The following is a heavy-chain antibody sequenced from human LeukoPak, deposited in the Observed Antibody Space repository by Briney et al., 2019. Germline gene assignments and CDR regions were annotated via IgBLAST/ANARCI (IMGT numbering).Heavy chain of an antibody. D-gene: IGHD3-3*01. J-gene: IGHJ5*02. V-gene: IGHV1-2*06. CDR2: INPNSGGT. Sequence: ASVKVSCKASGYTFTGYYMHWVRQAPGQGLEWMGRINPNSGGTNYAQKFQGRVTMTRDTSISTAYMELSRLRSDDTAVYYCARVAQSGYDFWSGYSFFDPWGQGTLVTVSS. CDR3: ARVAQSGYDFWSGYSFFDP. CDR1: GYTFTGYY.